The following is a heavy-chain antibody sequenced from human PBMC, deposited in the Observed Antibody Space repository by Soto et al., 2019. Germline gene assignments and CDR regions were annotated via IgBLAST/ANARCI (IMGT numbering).Heavy chain of an antibody. V-gene: IGHV2-70*11. J-gene: IGHJ5*02. Sequence: SGPTLVNPTQTLTLTCTFSGFSLSTSGMCVSWIRQPPGKALEWLARIDWDDDKYYSTSLKTRLTISEDTSKNQVVLTMTNMDPVDTATYYCARCYSGSTAFDPWGQGTLVTVSS. D-gene: IGHD1-26*01. CDR2: IDWDDDK. CDR3: ARCYSGSTAFDP. CDR1: GFSLSTSGMC.